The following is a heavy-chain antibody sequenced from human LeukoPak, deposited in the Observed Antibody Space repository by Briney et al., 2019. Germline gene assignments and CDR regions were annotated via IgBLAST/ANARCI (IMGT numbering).Heavy chain of an antibody. V-gene: IGHV1-46*01. CDR1: GCTFTGYY. CDR3: ARSLSSGSFDY. J-gene: IGHJ4*02. CDR2: INPSGGST. D-gene: IGHD6-19*01. Sequence: GASVKVSCKASGCTFTGYYMHWVRQAPGQGLEWMGIINPSGGSTSYAQKFQGRVTMTRDTSTSTVYMELSSLRSEDTAVYYCARSLSSGSFDYWGQGTPVTVSS.